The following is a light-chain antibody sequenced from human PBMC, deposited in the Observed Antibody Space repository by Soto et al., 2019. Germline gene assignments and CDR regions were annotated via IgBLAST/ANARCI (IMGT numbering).Light chain of an antibody. CDR3: QQLKTYPLT. CDR1: QGISDY. J-gene: IGKJ4*01. CDR2: GAS. V-gene: IGKV1-9*01. Sequence: DIQLTQSPSFLSASVGVRVTITCRASQGISDYLAWYQQKPGNAPKLLIYGASTLQSEVPSRFSGSGSGTEFSLTISSLQPEDFATYFCQQLKTYPLTFGGGTRVEIK.